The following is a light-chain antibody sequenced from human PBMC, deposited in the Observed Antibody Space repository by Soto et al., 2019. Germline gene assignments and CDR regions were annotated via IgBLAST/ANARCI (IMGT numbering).Light chain of an antibody. CDR1: QSITSN. V-gene: IGKV3-15*01. J-gene: IGKJ1*01. CDR3: QQYDNLPT. CDR2: GAS. Sequence: EIVMTQYPATLSVSPGERATLSCRASQSITSNLVWYQQKAGQAPRLLIYGASTRATGIPARFSGSGSGTEFTLTIPSLQSEDFPVYYCQQYDNLPTFGQGNKVEI.